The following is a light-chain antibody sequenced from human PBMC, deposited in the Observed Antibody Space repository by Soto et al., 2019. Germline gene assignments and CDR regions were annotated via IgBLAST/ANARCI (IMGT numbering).Light chain of an antibody. CDR1: HSVSSN. J-gene: IGKJ1*01. CDR2: GAS. CDR3: QQYNNWPRT. V-gene: IGKV3-15*01. Sequence: EIVMTQSPATLSASPGERATLSCRASHSVSSNLAWYQQKPGQGPRLLIYGASTRATGIPARFSGSGSGTEFTLTISSLQSEDFAVYYCQQYNNWPRTFGQGTKVDIK.